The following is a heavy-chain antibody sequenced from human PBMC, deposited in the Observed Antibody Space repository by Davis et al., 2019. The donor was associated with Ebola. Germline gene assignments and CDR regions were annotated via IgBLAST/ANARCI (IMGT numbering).Heavy chain of an antibody. J-gene: IGHJ4*02. CDR3: ARAQFPTTSDH. CDR2: INPHNGNT. CDR1: AGTFSNHA. Sequence: ASLQVSCKASAGTFSNHAISWVRQAPGQGLECMGCINPHNGNTNYAQNVQGRVTMTTDTSTSTAYMEVGILRSDDTAVYYCARAQFPTTSDHWGQGTLVTVSS. V-gene: IGHV1-18*04. D-gene: IGHD1-1*01.